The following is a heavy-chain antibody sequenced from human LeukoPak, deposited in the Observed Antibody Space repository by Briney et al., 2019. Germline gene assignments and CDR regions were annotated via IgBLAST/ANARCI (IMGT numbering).Heavy chain of an antibody. J-gene: IGHJ4*02. V-gene: IGHV5-51*01. CDR2: IYPGDSDT. Sequence: RGASLKISCEGSGSRFTSYWIGWVRQMPGKGLEWMGIIYPGDSDTRYSPSFQGQVTISADKSISTAYLQWSSLKASDTAMYYCARHSEELPTVNWGQGTLVTVSS. D-gene: IGHD1-7*01. CDR3: ARHSEELPTVN. CDR1: GSRFTSYW.